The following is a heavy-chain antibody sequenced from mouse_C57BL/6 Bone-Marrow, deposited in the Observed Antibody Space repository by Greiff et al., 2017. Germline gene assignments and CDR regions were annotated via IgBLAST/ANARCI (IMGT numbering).Heavy chain of an antibody. CDR1: GYTFTSYW. J-gene: IGHJ2*01. Sequence: QVQLQQPGAELVKPGASVKVSCKASGYTFTSYWMHWVKQRPGQGLEWIGRIHPSDSDTNYNQKFKGKATLTVDKSSSTAYMQLISLTSEDSAVYYCAMEFYYGSSYFDYWGQGTTLTVSS. D-gene: IGHD1-1*01. CDR3: AMEFYYGSSYFDY. V-gene: IGHV1-74*01. CDR2: IHPSDSDT.